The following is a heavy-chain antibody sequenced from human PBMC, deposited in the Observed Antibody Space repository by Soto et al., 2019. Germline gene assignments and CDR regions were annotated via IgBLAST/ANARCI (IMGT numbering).Heavy chain of an antibody. D-gene: IGHD7-27*01. CDR2: IYYSGST. CDR1: GGSIISYY. Sequence: PSETLSLTCTFSGGSIISYYWSWIRQPPGKGLEWIGYIYYSGSTNYNPSLKSRVTISVDTSKNQFSLKLSSVTAADTAVYYCARGDWGSGQYYYYYGMDVWGQGTTVTVSS. J-gene: IGHJ6*02. CDR3: ARGDWGSGQYYYYYGMDV. V-gene: IGHV4-59*01.